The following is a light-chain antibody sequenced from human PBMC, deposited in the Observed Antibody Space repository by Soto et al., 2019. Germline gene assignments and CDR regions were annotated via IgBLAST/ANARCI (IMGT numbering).Light chain of an antibody. J-gene: IGKJ2*02. Sequence: DIPMTQSPSSQSASVGDRVTITCRASQTINTYLNWYQQKPGKAPKLLIYAASTLQSGVPSRFSGSGSGTDFTLTITNVQPEDFATYYCQQSYSTPPCTFGQGTKLEIK. CDR3: QQSYSTPPCT. CDR2: AAS. V-gene: IGKV1-39*01. CDR1: QTINTY.